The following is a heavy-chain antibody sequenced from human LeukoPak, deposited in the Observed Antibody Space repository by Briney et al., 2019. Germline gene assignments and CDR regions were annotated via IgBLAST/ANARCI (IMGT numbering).Heavy chain of an antibody. J-gene: IGHJ4*02. CDR2: IYHSGST. CDR3: ARDSLSLGGY. Sequence: PSGTLSLTCAVSGGSVSTSNWWSWVRQPPGKGLEWVGEIYHSGSTYYNPSLKSRVTISVDRSKNQFSLKLSSVTAADTAVYYCARDSLSLGGYWGQGTLVTVSS. D-gene: IGHD5/OR15-5a*01. V-gene: IGHV4-4*02. CDR1: GGSVSTSNW.